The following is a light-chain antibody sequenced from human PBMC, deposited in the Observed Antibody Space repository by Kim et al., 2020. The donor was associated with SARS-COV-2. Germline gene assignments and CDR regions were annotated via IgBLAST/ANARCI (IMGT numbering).Light chain of an antibody. V-gene: IGKV3-20*01. J-gene: IGKJ2*01. CDR3: QQYGSSLYT. CDR2: GAS. Sequence: LSPGERATPSCRASQSGSSSYLAWYQQKPGQAPRLLIHGASSRATGIPDRFSGSGSGTDFTLTISRLEPEDFAVYYCQQYGSSLYTFGQGTKLEI. CDR1: QSGSSSY.